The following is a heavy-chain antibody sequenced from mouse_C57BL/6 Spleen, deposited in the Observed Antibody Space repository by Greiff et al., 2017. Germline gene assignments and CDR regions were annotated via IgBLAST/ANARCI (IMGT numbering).Heavy chain of an antibody. CDR2: IRNKANNHAT. CDR1: GFTFSDAW. V-gene: IGHV6-6*01. Sequence: EVMLVESGGGLVQPGGSMKLSCAASGFTFSDAWMDWVRQSPEKGLEWVAEIRNKANNHATYSAESVKGRFTISRDDSKSSVYLQMNSLRSEDTGIYYCTRPGYDYDVPFDDWGQGTTLTVSS. J-gene: IGHJ2*01. CDR3: TRPGYDYDVPFDD. D-gene: IGHD2-4*01.